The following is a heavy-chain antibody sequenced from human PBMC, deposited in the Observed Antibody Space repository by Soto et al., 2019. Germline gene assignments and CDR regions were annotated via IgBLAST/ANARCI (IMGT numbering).Heavy chain of an antibody. CDR2: INAGNGNT. D-gene: IGHD6-19*01. CDR3: ARDWLGSSGSDY. V-gene: IGHV1-3*01. Sequence: ASVKVSCKASGYTFTIYAMHGVLQSPGQRLEWMGCINAGNGNTKYSQKFQGRVTITRDTSASTAYMELSSLRSEDTAVYYCARDWLGSSGSDYWGQGTLVTVSS. J-gene: IGHJ4*02. CDR1: GYTFTIYA.